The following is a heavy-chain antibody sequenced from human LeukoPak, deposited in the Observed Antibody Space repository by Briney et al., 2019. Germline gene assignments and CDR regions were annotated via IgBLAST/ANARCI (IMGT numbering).Heavy chain of an antibody. J-gene: IGHJ4*02. CDR3: ARVRGWCGGFYFDY. V-gene: IGHV4-34*01. Sequence: SETLSLTCAVYGGSFSGYYWSWIRQPPGKGLEWIGEINHSGSTNYNPSLKSRVTISVDTSKNQFSLKLSSVTAADTAVYYCARVRGWCGGFYFDYWGQGTLVTVSS. CDR2: INHSGST. CDR1: GGSFSGYY. D-gene: IGHD6-19*01.